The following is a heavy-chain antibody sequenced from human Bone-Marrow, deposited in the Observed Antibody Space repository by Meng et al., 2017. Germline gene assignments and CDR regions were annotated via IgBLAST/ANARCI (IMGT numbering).Heavy chain of an antibody. CDR2: IYHSGDT. J-gene: IGHJ4*02. V-gene: IGHV4-4*02. D-gene: IGHD1-7*01. CDR1: GVSISSDSW. CDR3: ARDYELQLPTS. Sequence: QVQLQESGPGLVKPSGTLSLTCAVSGVSISSDSWWTWVRQPPGKGLEWIGEIYHSGDTNYNPSLRSRVTILVDKSKNKFSLNLRSVTAADTAVYYCARDYELQLPTSWGQGILVTVSS.